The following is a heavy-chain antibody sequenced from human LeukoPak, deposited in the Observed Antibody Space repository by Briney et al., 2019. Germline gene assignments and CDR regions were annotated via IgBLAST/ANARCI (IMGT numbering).Heavy chain of an antibody. Sequence: PGGSLRLSCAASGFTFSYYWMSWVRQAPGKGLEWVANIKQDGSEEYYVDSVKGRFTISRDNAKNSLYLQMSSLRAEDTAVYYCARRYDFWSGWVHYYYYYGMDVWGQGTTVTVSS. J-gene: IGHJ6*02. CDR1: GFTFSYYW. V-gene: IGHV3-7*03. CDR2: IKQDGSEE. CDR3: ARRYDFWSGWVHYYYYYGMDV. D-gene: IGHD3-3*01.